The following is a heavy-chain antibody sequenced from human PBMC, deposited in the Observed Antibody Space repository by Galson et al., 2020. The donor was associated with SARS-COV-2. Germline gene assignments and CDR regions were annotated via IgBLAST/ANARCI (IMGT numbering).Heavy chain of an antibody. CDR2: ISYDETNK. CDR3: AKGGRTGTTSIDY. J-gene: IGHJ4*02. V-gene: IGHV3-30*18. CDR1: GFTFSSYR. D-gene: IGHD1-1*01. Sequence: GESLKISCAASGFTFSSYRMHWVRQAPGKGLEWVAVISYDETNKYYTDSVKGRFTMSRDNSRNTLYLQMNSLSAADTAVYYCAKGGRTGTTSIDYWGQGTLVTVSS.